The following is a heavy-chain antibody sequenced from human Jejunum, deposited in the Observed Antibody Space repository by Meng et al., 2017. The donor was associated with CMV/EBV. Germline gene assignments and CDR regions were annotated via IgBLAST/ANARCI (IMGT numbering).Heavy chain of an antibody. V-gene: IGHV3-7*03. CDR2: IKQDGSEQ. D-gene: IGHD2-2*01. Sequence: TFSDYWMTWLRHVPGRGLEWVATIKQDGSEQDYRDSVKGRFTISRDNAKNSLSLVLNYPRVEDTAVYYCAKNFEDFLVVPSGNFDFWGQGTLVTVSS. J-gene: IGHJ4*02. CDR3: AKNFEDFLVVPSGNFDF. CDR1: TFSDYW.